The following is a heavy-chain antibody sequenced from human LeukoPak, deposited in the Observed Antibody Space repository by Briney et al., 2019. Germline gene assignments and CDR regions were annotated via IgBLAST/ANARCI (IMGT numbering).Heavy chain of an antibody. V-gene: IGHV3-30-3*01. D-gene: IGHD6-19*01. CDR3: ARGLMAGFMSMRQLDY. Sequence: PGGSLRLSCAASGFTFSSYAMHWVRQTPGKGLEWVAVISYDGSNKYYADSVKGRFTISRDNSKNTLYLQMNSLRAEDTAVYYCARGLMAGFMSMRQLDYWGQGTLVTVSS. CDR1: GFTFSSYA. J-gene: IGHJ4*02. CDR2: ISYDGSNK.